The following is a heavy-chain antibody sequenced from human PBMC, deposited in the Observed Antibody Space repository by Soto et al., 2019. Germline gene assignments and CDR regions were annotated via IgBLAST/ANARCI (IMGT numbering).Heavy chain of an antibody. CDR2: ISSSSSTI. D-gene: IGHD2-15*01. Sequence: ASVKVSCAASGFTFSSYSMNWVRQAPGKGLEWVSYISSSSSTIYYADSVKGRFTISRDNAKNSLYLQMNSLRAEDTAVYYCARSYCSGGSCYGITWFDPWGQGTLVTVSS. CDR1: GFTFSSYS. J-gene: IGHJ5*02. V-gene: IGHV3-48*01. CDR3: ARSYCSGGSCYGITWFDP.